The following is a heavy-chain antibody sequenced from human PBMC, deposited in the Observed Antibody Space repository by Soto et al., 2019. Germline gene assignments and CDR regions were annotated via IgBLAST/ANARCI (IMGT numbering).Heavy chain of an antibody. J-gene: IGHJ4*02. CDR1: GRSLSSCSFF. CDR2: IYFTGTS. Sequence: SETLSLTCTVSGRSLSSCSFFWGWIRQPPGKGLEWIGHIYFTGTSSYSPSLKSRVTMFVDTSKNNFSLRLTSVTAAYTAVYSCVRREAVAGSQFDFWGQG. V-gene: IGHV4-39*02. D-gene: IGHD6-19*01. CDR3: VRREAVAGSQFDF.